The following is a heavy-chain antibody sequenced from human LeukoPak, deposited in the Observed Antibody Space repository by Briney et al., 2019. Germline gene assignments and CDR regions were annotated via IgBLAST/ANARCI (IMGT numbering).Heavy chain of an antibody. CDR3: TRGRVLRGGEFDL. J-gene: IGHJ2*01. CDR2: IGTAGDT. V-gene: IGHV3-13*01. CDR1: GFIFSSYD. D-gene: IGHD3-10*01. Sequence: GGSLRLSCAASGFIFSSYDMHWVRQVTGKGLEWVSGIGTAGDTYHLDSVEGRFTISRENAKNSLYLQMNSLRAGDTAVYYCTRGRVLRGGEFDLWGRGTLVTVSS.